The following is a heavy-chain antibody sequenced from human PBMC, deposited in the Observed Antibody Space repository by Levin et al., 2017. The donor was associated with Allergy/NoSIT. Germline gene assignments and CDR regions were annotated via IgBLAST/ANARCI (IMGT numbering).Heavy chain of an antibody. CDR1: GYTFTGYY. Sequence: GESLKISCKASGYTFTGYYMHWVRQAPGQGLEWMGWINPNSGGTNYAQKFQGRVTMTRDTSISTAYMELSRLRSDDTAVYYCARAPHPSGYIPWYYFDYWGQGTLVTVSS. CDR3: ARAPHPSGYIPWYYFDY. V-gene: IGHV1-2*02. CDR2: INPNSGGT. J-gene: IGHJ4*02. D-gene: IGHD3-22*01.